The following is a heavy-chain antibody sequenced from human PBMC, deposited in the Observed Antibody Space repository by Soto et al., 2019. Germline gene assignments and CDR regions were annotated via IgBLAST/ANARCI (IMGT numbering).Heavy chain of an antibody. V-gene: IGHV1-2*02. CDR2: INPKSAAT. Sequence: QVQLVQSGAEVKKSGSSVKVSCKASGYSVSDYFIQWVRQAPGQGLEWVAWINPKSAATNYAKKFQGRFSLTGDTSCSTAYMELTRLRPDDTAVYYCARIKWGLDSYNGMDVWGQGTTVIVSS. J-gene: IGHJ6*02. CDR1: GYSVSDYF. CDR3: ARIKWGLDSYNGMDV. D-gene: IGHD1-26*01.